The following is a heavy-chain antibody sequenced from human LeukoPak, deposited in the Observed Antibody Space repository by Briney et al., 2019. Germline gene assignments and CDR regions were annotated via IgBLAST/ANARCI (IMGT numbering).Heavy chain of an antibody. CDR2: ITSSGGST. CDR1: GFTXSSYA. D-gene: IGHD2-2*01. Sequence: GXXRLSXXASGFTXSSYAMSWVRQAPGKGLEWVSTITSSGGSTYYADSVKGRFTISRENEKNKLYLQVNSLRAEDTAVYYCARIPPDCSSTTCYLNWFDPWGQGTLVTVSS. CDR3: ARIPPDCSSTTCYLNWFDP. V-gene: IGHV3-23*01. J-gene: IGHJ5*02.